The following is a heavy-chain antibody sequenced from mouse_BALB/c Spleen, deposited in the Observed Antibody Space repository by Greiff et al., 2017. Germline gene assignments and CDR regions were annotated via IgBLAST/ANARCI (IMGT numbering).Heavy chain of an antibody. Sequence: EVQLVESGGGLVQPKGSLKLSCAASGFTFNTYAMHWVCQAPGKGLEWVARIRSKSNNYATYYADSVKDRFTISRDDSQSMLYLQMNNLKTEDTAMYYCVRENYGYWYFDVWGAGTTVTVSS. CDR1: GFTFNTYA. CDR3: VRENYGYWYFDV. J-gene: IGHJ1*01. CDR2: IRSKSNNYAT. V-gene: IGHV10-3*03. D-gene: IGHD1-1*01.